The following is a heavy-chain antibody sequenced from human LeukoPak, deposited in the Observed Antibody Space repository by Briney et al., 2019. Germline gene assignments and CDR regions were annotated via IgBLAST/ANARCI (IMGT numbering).Heavy chain of an antibody. CDR3: ARGSYYYYGSGRTQKYYFDY. D-gene: IGHD3-10*01. V-gene: IGHV4-34*01. J-gene: IGHJ4*02. CDR2: INHSGST. Sequence: SETLSLTCAVYGGSFSGYYWSWIRQPPGKGLEWIGEINHSGSTNYNPSLKSRVTISVDTSKNRFSLKLSSVTAADTAVYYCARGSYYYYGSGRTQKYYFDYWGQGTLVTVSS. CDR1: GGSFSGYY.